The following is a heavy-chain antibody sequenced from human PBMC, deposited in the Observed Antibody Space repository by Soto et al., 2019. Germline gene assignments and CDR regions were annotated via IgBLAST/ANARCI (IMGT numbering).Heavy chain of an antibody. CDR1: GYPFTNYG. J-gene: IGHJ6*02. V-gene: IGHV1-18*01. CDR2: ISGHSGGT. CDR3: AKDGGHGARMHICGMDV. D-gene: IGHD2-21*01. Sequence: ASVKVSCKASGYPFTNYGINWVRQAPGQGLEWMGWISGHSGGTKYGPKFRDRITMATDTSSKTAYMELRSLRSDDTAVYYCAKDGGHGARMHICGMDVWGQGTTVTVSS.